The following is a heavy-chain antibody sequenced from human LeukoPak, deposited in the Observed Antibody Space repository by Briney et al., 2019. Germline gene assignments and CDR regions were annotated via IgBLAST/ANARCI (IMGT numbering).Heavy chain of an antibody. J-gene: IGHJ6*03. V-gene: IGHV4-34*01. D-gene: IGHD3-3*01. Sequence: SETLSLTCAVYGGSFSGYYWSWIRQPPGKGLEWIGEINHSGSTNYNPSLKSRVTISVDTSKNQFSLKLSSVTAADTAVYYCARVSYDFSYYYMDVWGKGTTVTVSS. CDR3: ARVSYDFSYYYMDV. CDR2: INHSGST. CDR1: GGSFSGYY.